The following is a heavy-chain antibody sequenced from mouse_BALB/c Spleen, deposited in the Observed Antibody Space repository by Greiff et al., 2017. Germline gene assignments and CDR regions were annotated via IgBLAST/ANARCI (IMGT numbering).Heavy chain of an antibody. CDR1: GYAFSSYW. Sequence: QVQLKQSGAELVRPGSSVKISCKASGYAFSSYWMNWVKQRPGQGLEWIGQIYPGDGDTNYNGKFKGKATLTADKSSSTAYMQLSSLTSEDSAVYFCARSYYRSMDYWGQGTSVTVSS. V-gene: IGHV1-80*01. CDR2: IYPGDGDT. CDR3: ARSYYRSMDY. J-gene: IGHJ4*01. D-gene: IGHD2-14*01.